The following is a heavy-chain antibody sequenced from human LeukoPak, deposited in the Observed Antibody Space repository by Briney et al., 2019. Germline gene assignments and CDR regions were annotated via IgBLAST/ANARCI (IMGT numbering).Heavy chain of an antibody. CDR1: GDTLTELS. V-gene: IGHV1-24*01. D-gene: IGHD3-10*01. CDR3: ATLPRGHLFDS. Sequence: RASVKASCKLSGDTLTELSMHWVRQSPGKGLEWMGGFVPEDGETIYAQKFQGRVTMTEDTSTDTAYMELSSLRSDDTAVYFCATLPRGHLFDSWGQGTLVTVSS. CDR2: FVPEDGET. J-gene: IGHJ4*02.